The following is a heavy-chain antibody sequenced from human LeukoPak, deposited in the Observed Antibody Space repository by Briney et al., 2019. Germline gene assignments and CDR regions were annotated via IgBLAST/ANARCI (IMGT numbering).Heavy chain of an antibody. J-gene: IGHJ4*02. CDR2: IYSDGRT. Sequence: PGGSLRLSCAASGFTVSNKYMTWVRQAPGKGLEWVSLIYSDGRTYYAESVKGRFTISRDNSRNALYLQMNSLRVEDTALYYCAKEIWPTVTTPGHTYFDYWGQGALVTVSS. CDR1: GFTVSNKY. CDR3: AKEIWPTVTTPGHTYFDY. D-gene: IGHD4-17*01. V-gene: IGHV3-53*05.